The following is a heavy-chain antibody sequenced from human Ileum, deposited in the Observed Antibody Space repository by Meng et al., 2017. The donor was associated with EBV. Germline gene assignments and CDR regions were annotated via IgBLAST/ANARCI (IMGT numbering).Heavy chain of an antibody. J-gene: IGHJ4*02. V-gene: IGHV1-3*01. Sequence: QGQLVQSWVEVKKPGASVKVACKVSGNTFTNNAIHWVRQAPGQGLEWMGWINPRNGNTEYSQKFQDRVTITRDTSASTAYMELSSLTSEDMAVYFCAVEVIFGGVPFDDWGQGTQVTVSS. CDR3: AVEVIFGGVPFDD. D-gene: IGHD2-8*02. CDR1: GNTFTNNA. CDR2: INPRNGNT.